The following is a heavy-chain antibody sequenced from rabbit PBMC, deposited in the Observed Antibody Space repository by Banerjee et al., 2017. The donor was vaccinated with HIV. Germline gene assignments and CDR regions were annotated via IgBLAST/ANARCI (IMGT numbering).Heavy chain of an antibody. CDR3: ARETIYDGSDCFAL. Sequence: QSLEESGGDLVKPEESLTLTCTASGFSFSSSYWMCWVRQAPGKGLEWIACIDVGSSGNTYYANWAKGRFTISKTSSTTVTLQMTSLTAADTATYFCARETIYDGSDCFALWGPGTLVTVS. D-gene: IGHD4-2*01. V-gene: IGHV1S40*01. J-gene: IGHJ4*01. CDR1: GFSFSSSYW. CDR2: IDVGSSGNT.